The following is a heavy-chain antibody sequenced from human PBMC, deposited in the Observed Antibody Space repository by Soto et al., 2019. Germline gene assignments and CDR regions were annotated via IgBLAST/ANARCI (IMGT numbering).Heavy chain of an antibody. D-gene: IGHD2-2*01. Sequence: SETLSLTCAVSGGSISSGGYSWSWIRQPPGKGLEWIGYIYHSGSTYYNPSLKSRVTISVDRSKNQYSLKLSSVTAADTAVYYCARVPDRWGQGTLVTVS. CDR3: ARVPDR. J-gene: IGHJ5*02. CDR1: GGSISSGGYS. V-gene: IGHV4-30-2*01. CDR2: IYHSGST.